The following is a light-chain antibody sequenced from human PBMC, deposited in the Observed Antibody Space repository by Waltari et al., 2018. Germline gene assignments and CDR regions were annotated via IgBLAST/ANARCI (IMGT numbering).Light chain of an antibody. CDR3: QQYNSYPWT. CDR1: QSISSW. V-gene: IGKV1-5*03. CDR2: KAS. J-gene: IGKJ1*01. Sequence: TQVTYFDTTPSASVGDRVTITCRSSQSISSWLTWYQQKPGKAPNLLIYKASILEGGVPSRFSGSGSGTEFTLTISSLQPDDFATYYCQQYNSYPWTFGQGTKVEIK.